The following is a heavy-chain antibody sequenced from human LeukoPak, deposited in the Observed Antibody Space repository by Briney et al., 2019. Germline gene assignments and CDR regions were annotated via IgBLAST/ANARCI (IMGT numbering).Heavy chain of an antibody. V-gene: IGHV3-53*01. Sequence: GGSLRLSCATSGFTVFNTYMTWVRQAPGKGLEWVSAIYSGGGTYYADSVKGRFTVSRDYSRNTLYLQLDSLRPEDTAVYYCARRRGTYNDAFDIWGQGTMVTVSS. CDR2: IYSGGGT. D-gene: IGHD3-10*01. J-gene: IGHJ3*02. CDR1: GFTVFNTY. CDR3: ARRRGTYNDAFDI.